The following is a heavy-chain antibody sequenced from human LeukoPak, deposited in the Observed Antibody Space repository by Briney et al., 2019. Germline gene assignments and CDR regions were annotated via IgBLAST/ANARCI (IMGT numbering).Heavy chain of an antibody. CDR3: ARGERFLEWLFVLGYWFDP. J-gene: IGHJ5*02. D-gene: IGHD3-3*01. V-gene: IGHV3-21*01. Sequence: PGGSLRLSCAASGFTFSSYSMNRVRQAPGKGLEWVSSISSSSSYIYYADSVKGRFTISRDNAKSSLYLQMNSLRAEDTAVYYCARGERFLEWLFVLGYWFDPWGQGTLVTVPS. CDR2: ISSSSSYI. CDR1: GFTFSSYS.